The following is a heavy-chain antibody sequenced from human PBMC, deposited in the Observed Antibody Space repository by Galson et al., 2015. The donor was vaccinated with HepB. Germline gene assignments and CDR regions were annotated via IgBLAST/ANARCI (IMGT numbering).Heavy chain of an antibody. V-gene: IGHV3-23*01. CDR2: ISGAGGRT. Sequence: SLRLSCAGSGFGFGHYAMSWARQAPGKGLEWLSAISGAGGRTYYANSVRGRFTIARDNSKNTLYLQMNGLRAEDTAVYYCAKGSDYYGSGTYYNGALYSDHWGQGTLVTVSS. D-gene: IGHD3-10*01. J-gene: IGHJ4*02. CDR3: AKGSDYYGSGTYYNGALYSDH. CDR1: GFGFGHYA.